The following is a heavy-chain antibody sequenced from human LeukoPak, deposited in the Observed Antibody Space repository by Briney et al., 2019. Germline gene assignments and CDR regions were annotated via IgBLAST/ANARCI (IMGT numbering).Heavy chain of an antibody. V-gene: IGHV3-21*01. J-gene: IGHJ4*02. CDR2: ISSSSSYI. CDR3: ASSPAVAGTG. D-gene: IGHD6-19*01. CDR1: GFTFSSYS. Sequence: GGSLRLSCAASGFTFSSYSMNWVRQAPGKGLEWGSSISSSSSYIYYADSVKGRFTISRDNAKNSLYLQMNSLRAEDTAVYYCASSPAVAGTGRGQGTLVTVSS.